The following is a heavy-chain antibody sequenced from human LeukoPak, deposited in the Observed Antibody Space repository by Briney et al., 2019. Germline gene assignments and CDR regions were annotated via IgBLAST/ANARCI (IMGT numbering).Heavy chain of an antibody. J-gene: IGHJ6*02. CDR3: AXXXXXXNYYYYGMDV. CDR2: ISAYNGNT. V-gene: IGHV1-18*01. Sequence: ASVKVSCKASGYTFTSYGISWVRQAPGQGLEWMGWISAYNGNTNYAQKLQGRVTMTTDTSTSTAYMELRSLRSDDTAVYYCAXXXXXXNYYYYGMDVWGQGTTVTVSS. CDR1: GYTFTSYG.